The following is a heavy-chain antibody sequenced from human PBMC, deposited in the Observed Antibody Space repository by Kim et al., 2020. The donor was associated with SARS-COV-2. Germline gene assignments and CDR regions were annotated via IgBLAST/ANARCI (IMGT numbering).Heavy chain of an antibody. CDR3: ARGGSELGDYRQNDAFDI. Sequence: QGRVTITADKSTSTAYMELSSLRSEDTAVYYCARGGSELGDYRQNDAFDIWGQGTMVTVSS. D-gene: IGHD4-17*01. J-gene: IGHJ3*02. V-gene: IGHV1-69*04.